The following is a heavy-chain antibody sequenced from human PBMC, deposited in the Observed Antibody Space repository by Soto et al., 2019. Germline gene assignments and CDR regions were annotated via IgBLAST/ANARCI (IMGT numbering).Heavy chain of an antibody. CDR3: ARSTQDYYDSSGYRARLYYYYGMDV. Sequence: QVQLQESGPGLVKPSETLSLTCTVSGGSISSYYWSWIRQPPGKGLEWIGYIYYSGSTNYNPSLKGRVTISVDTSKNQFSLKLSSVTAADTAVYYCARSTQDYYDSSGYRARLYYYYGMDVWGQGTTVTVSS. J-gene: IGHJ6*02. CDR1: GGSISSYY. V-gene: IGHV4-59*01. CDR2: IYYSGST. D-gene: IGHD3-22*01.